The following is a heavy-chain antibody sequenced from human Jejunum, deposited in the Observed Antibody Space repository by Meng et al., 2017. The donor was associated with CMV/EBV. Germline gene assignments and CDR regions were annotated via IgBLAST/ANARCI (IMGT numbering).Heavy chain of an antibody. J-gene: IGHJ4*02. Sequence: SCKASGGAFSGYAITWVRQAPGQGLEWMGGIIPIFGTANYAQKFQGRVTMTTDESTTTAYMELISLRSEDTAIYFCACGSYREDYWGQGTLVTVSS. D-gene: IGHD3-16*02. V-gene: IGHV1-69*05. CDR2: IIPIFGTA. CDR3: ACGSYREDY. CDR1: GGAFSGYA.